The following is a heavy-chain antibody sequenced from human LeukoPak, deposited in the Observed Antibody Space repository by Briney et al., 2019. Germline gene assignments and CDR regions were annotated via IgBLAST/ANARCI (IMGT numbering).Heavy chain of an antibody. J-gene: IGHJ6*02. CDR1: GYTFTGYY. Sequence: GASVKVSCKASGYTFTGYYMHWVRQATGQGLEWMGWMNPNSGNTGYAQKFQGRVTMTRNTSISTAYMELSSLRSEDTAVYYCASPTPELTGNYYYGMDVWGQGTTVTVSS. CDR2: MNPNSGNT. CDR3: ASPTPELTGNYYYGMDV. D-gene: IGHD7-27*01. V-gene: IGHV1-8*02.